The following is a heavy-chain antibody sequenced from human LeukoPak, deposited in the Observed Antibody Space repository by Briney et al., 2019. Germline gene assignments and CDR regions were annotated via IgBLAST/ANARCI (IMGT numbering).Heavy chain of an antibody. CDR3: ARDLVGATGDAFDI. CDR1: GGTFSSYA. V-gene: IGHV1-69*13. CDR2: IIPIFGTA. J-gene: IGHJ3*02. D-gene: IGHD1-26*01. Sequence: SVKVSCKASGGTFSSYAISWVRQAPGQGLEWMGGIIPIFGTANYAQKFQGRVTITADESTSTAYMELSSLRSEDTAVYYCARDLVGATGDAFDIWGQGTMVTVSS.